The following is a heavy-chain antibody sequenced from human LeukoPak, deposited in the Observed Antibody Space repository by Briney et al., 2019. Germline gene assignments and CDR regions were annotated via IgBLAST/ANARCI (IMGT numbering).Heavy chain of an antibody. CDR2: IYYTGST. V-gene: IGHV4-59*08. CDR1: GGSISNYY. Sequence: PSETLSLTCTVSGGSISNYYWSWIRQPPGKGLEWIGYIYYTGSTNYNPSLKSRVTISVDTSKNQFSLKLSSVTAADTAVYYCARVPIYSGNYYYGMDVWGQGTTVTVSS. J-gene: IGHJ6*02. D-gene: IGHD5-12*01. CDR3: ARVPIYSGNYYYGMDV.